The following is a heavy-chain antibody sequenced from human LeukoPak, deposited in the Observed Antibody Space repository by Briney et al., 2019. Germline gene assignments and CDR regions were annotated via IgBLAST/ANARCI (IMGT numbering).Heavy chain of an antibody. V-gene: IGHV3-48*03. Sequence: GGSLRLSCAGSGFTFSSYEMNWVRQAPGKGLEWVSFISTSGSTIYYADSVKGRFTISRDNARNSLYLQMNSLRDEDTAVYYCAGSLGNRLYWGQGTLVSVSS. J-gene: IGHJ4*02. CDR2: ISTSGSTI. CDR1: GFTFSSYE. CDR3: AGSLGNRLY. D-gene: IGHD3-16*01.